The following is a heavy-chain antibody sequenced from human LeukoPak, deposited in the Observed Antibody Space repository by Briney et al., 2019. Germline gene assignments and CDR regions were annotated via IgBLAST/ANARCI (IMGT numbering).Heavy chain of an antibody. J-gene: IGHJ4*02. CDR1: GYTLTELS. D-gene: IGHD3-9*01. CDR3: ATDPSGVPLTGYPY. V-gene: IGHV1-24*01. Sequence: ASVKVSCKVSGYTLTELSMHWVRQAPGKGLEWMGGFDPEDGETIYAQEFQGRVTMTEDTSTDTAYMELSSLRSEDTAVYYCATDPSGVPLTGYPYWGQGTLVTVSS. CDR2: FDPEDGET.